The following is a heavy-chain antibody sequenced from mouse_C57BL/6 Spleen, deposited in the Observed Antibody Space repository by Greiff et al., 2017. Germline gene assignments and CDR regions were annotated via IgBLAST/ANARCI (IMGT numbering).Heavy chain of an antibody. D-gene: IGHD2-3*01. Sequence: VKLMESGAELVRPGTSVKMSCKASGYTFTNYWIGWAKQRPGHGLEWIGDIYPGGGYTNYNEKFKGKATLTADKSSSTAYMQFSSLTSEDSAIYYCAREGWLLKDYYAMDYWGQGTSVTVSS. J-gene: IGHJ4*01. CDR2: IYPGGGYT. CDR3: AREGWLLKDYYAMDY. V-gene: IGHV1-63*01. CDR1: GYTFTNYW.